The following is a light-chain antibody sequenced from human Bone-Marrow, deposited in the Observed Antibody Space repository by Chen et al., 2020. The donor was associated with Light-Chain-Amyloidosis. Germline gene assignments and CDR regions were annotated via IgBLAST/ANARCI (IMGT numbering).Light chain of an antibody. Sequence: SYELTQPPSVSVSPGQTARLTCSGDDLPTKYAYWYQHKPGQAPVLVIHRDTEGPPGISERVSGSSSGTTATLTSSGVQAEDEADYHCQSADSSGTYEVIFGGGTKLTVL. J-gene: IGLJ2*01. CDR3: QSADSSGTYEVI. CDR1: DLPTKY. CDR2: RDT. V-gene: IGLV3-25*03.